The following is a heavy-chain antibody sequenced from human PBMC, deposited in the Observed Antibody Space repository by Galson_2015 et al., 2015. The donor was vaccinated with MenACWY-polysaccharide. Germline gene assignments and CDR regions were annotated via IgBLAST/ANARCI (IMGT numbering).Heavy chain of an antibody. V-gene: IGHV3-48*01. J-gene: IGHJ4*02. CDR2: ISSSCGII. Sequence: SLRFSCAASGFSFGTSTMHWVRQAPGKGLEWVSHISSSCGIIYYADCVKGRFTVSRDNVENSLYLQMNSLRADDTALYYCVRSAFFDFWGQGNLVTVSS. CDR3: VRSAFFDF. CDR1: GFSFGTST.